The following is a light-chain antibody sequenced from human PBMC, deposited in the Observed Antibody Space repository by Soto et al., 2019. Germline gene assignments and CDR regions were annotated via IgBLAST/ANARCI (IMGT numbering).Light chain of an antibody. CDR2: DVS. Sequence: QSALTQPRSVSWSLGQSVTISCTGTSSDVGTYNYVSWYQQHPGKAPKVMIYDVSERPSGVPDRFSGSKSGNTASLTISGLQSEDEADYYCCSYAGSPRYVLGTGTKLTFL. J-gene: IGLJ1*01. V-gene: IGLV2-11*01. CDR1: SSDVGTYNY. CDR3: CSYAGSPRYV.